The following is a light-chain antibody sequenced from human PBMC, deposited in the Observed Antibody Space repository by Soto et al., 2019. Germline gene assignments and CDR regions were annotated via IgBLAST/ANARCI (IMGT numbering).Light chain of an antibody. CDR2: DVS. Sequence: QSALTQPASVSGSPGQSITISCTGTSSDVGAYNYVSWYQQHPGKAPKLMIYDVSNRPSGVSNRFSGSKSGNTASLTISGLQAEDEADYYCSSYTNSNTYVFGTGTKLTVL. J-gene: IGLJ1*01. CDR3: SSYTNSNTYV. V-gene: IGLV2-14*03. CDR1: SSDVGAYNY.